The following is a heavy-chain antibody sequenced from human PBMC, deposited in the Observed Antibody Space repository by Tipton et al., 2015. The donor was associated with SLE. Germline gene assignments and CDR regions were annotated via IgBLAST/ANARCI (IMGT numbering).Heavy chain of an antibody. V-gene: IGHV3-30*04. CDR1: GFTFSSYA. J-gene: IGHJ4*02. D-gene: IGHD1-26*01. CDR3: ASIGFDY. Sequence: SLRLSCAASGFTFSSYAMHWVRQAPGKGLEWVAVISYDGSNKYYADSVKGRFTISRDNSKNTLYLQMNSLRAEDTAVYYCASIGFDYWGQGTLVTVSS. CDR2: ISYDGSNK.